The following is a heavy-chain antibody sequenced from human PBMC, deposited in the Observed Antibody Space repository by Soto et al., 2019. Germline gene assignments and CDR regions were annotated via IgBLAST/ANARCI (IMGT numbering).Heavy chain of an antibody. CDR2: ISNDGTNK. V-gene: IGHV3-30-3*01. J-gene: IGHJ4*02. CDR3: AREGKLQLRSNYFDY. D-gene: IGHD1-7*01. Sequence: QVQLVESGGGVVQPGRSLRLSCAASGFTFSSYVMHWVRQAPGKGLEWVAVISNDGTNKYYADSVKGRFTISRDNSKNTLYLQMNSLRVEDTAVYYCAREGKLQLRSNYFDYWGQGTLVTVSS. CDR1: GFTFSSYV.